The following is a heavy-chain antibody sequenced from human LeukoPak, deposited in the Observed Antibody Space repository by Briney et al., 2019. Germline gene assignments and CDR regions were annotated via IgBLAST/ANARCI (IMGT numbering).Heavy chain of an antibody. CDR3: ARVLRTAMVTGYYYYMDV. CDR1: GYTFTSYY. J-gene: IGHJ6*03. Sequence: ASVKVSCKASGYTFTSYYMHWVRQASGQGLEWMGIINPSGGSTSYAQKFQGRVTMTRDMSTSTVYMELSRLRSEDTAVYYCARVLRTAMVTGYYYYMDVWGKGTTVTVSS. V-gene: IGHV1-46*01. CDR2: INPSGGST. D-gene: IGHD5-18*01.